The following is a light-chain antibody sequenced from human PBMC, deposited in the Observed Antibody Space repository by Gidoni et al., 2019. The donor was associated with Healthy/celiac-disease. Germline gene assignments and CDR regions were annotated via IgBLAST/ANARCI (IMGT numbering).Light chain of an antibody. Sequence: EIGLTPPPAPLSLSPGEKATPPCRASQSVSSYLAWYQQKPGQAPRLLIYDASNRATGIPARFSGSGSGTDFTLTISSLEPEDFAVYYCQQRSNWPPMYTFGQGTKLE. V-gene: IGKV3-11*01. CDR2: DAS. J-gene: IGKJ2*01. CDR3: QQRSNWPPMYT. CDR1: QSVSSY.